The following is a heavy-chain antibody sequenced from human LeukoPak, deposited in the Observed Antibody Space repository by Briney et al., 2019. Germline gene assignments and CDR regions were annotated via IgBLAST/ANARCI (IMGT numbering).Heavy chain of an antibody. CDR3: ARVGDHYHWYFDL. D-gene: IGHD3-10*01. V-gene: IGHV3-53*01. CDR1: GFTVSTNY. CDR2: LYSGGTT. Sequence: GGSLTLSCEASGFTVSTNYMNWVRQAPGKGLEWVPILYSGGTTYYADSVKGRFTVSRDSSKNTLYLHINSLRAEDTAVYYCARVGDHYHWYFDLWGRGALVTASS. J-gene: IGHJ2*01.